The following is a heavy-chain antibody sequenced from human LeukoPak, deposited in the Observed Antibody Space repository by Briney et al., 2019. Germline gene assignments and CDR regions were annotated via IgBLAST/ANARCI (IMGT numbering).Heavy chain of an antibody. D-gene: IGHD6-19*01. CDR3: ARSDDESYSSGWYWFDP. CDR1: GFTFSSYA. J-gene: IGHJ5*02. CDR2: ISYDGSNK. V-gene: IGHV3-30-3*01. Sequence: GRSLRLSCAASGFTFSSYAMHWVRQAPGKGLEWVAVISYDGSNKYYADSVKGRFTISRDNSKNTLYLQMNSLRAEDTAVYYRARSDDESYSSGWYWFDPWGQGTLVTVSS.